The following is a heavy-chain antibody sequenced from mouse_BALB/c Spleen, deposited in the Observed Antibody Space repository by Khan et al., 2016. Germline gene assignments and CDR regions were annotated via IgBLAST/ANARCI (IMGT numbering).Heavy chain of an antibody. J-gene: IGHJ1*01. Sequence: QIQLVQSGPELKRPGKTVKISCKASGYTFTNYGINWVKQAPGKGLKWMGWINTYSGESTYADDFKGRFAFSLETSANTAYLQINNLKNEDTATCFCSRYRDYYGSSRYFDVWGAGTTVTVSS. V-gene: IGHV9-3-1*01. CDR3: SRYRDYYGSSRYFDV. CDR1: GYTFTNYG. D-gene: IGHD1-1*01. CDR2: INTYSGES.